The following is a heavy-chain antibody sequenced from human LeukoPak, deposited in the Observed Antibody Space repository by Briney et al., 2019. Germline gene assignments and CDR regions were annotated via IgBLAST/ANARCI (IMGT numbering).Heavy chain of an antibody. CDR3: AREVQWLVLGQNWFDP. V-gene: IGHV4-61*01. D-gene: IGHD6-19*01. Sequence: SETLSLTCTVSGGSISSSSYYWGWIRQPPGKGLEWIGYIYYSGSTNYNPSLKSRVTISVDTSKNQFSLKLSSVTAADTAVYYCAREVQWLVLGQNWFDPWGQGTLVTVSS. CDR2: IYYSGST. J-gene: IGHJ5*02. CDR1: GGSISSSSYY.